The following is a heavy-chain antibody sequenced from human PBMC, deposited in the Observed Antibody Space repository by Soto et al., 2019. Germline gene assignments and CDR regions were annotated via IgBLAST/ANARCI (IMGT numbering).Heavy chain of an antibody. J-gene: IGHJ6*02. CDR1: GASVSSGSYY. CDR2: IYYSGSP. CDR3: ARKYEGGDFWRGYSNQVHYYGMDV. V-gene: IGHV4-61*01. Sequence: SETLSLTCTVSGASVSSGSYYRSWIRQPPGKGLEWIGYIYYSGSPKYNPSLKSRVTMSVDTSKNQFSLRLSSMTVADTAVYYCARKYEGGDFWRGYSNQVHYYGMDVWGQGTTVTVSS. D-gene: IGHD3-3*01.